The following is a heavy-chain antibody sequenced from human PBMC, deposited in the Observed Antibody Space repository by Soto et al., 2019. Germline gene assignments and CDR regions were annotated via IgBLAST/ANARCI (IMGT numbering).Heavy chain of an antibody. J-gene: IGHJ6*02. Sequence: SETLSLTCTVSGGSVSSGSYYWSWIRQPPGKGLEWIGYIYYSGSTNYNPSLKSRVTISVDTSKNQFSLKLSSVTAADTAVYYCARGGDFWSGYSYYYGMDVWGQGTTVTVSS. V-gene: IGHV4-61*01. D-gene: IGHD3-3*01. CDR3: ARGGDFWSGYSYYYGMDV. CDR1: GGSVSSGSYY. CDR2: IYYSGST.